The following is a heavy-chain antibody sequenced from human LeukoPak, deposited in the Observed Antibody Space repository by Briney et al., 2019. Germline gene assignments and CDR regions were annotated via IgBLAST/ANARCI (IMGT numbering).Heavy chain of an antibody. CDR2: IIPIFGRA. V-gene: IGHV1-69*01. D-gene: IGHD5-18*01. CDR3: AREALSPGGYSYEYFDY. Sequence: GSSVKVSCKACGRTFSSYTISWVRQARGQGLEWMGGIIPIFGRANYAQTFQGRVTITADEPTRTAYLELSSLRSEDTAVYYCAREALSPGGYSYEYFDYWGQGTLVTVSS. J-gene: IGHJ4*02. CDR1: GRTFSSYT.